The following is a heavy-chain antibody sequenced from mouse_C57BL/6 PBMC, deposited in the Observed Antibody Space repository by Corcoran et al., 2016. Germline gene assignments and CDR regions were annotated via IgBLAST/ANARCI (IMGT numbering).Heavy chain of an antibody. CDR3: ARSDYYGSWYFDV. D-gene: IGHD1-1*01. CDR2: INTYSGVP. CDR1: GYTFTTYG. Sequence: QIQLVQSGPELKKPGETVKISCKASGYTFTTYGMSWVKQAPGKGLKWMGWINTYSGVPTYADDFKGRVAFSLETSASTAYLQINNLKNEDTATYFCARSDYYGSWYFDVWGTGTTVTVSS. V-gene: IGHV9-3*01. J-gene: IGHJ1*03.